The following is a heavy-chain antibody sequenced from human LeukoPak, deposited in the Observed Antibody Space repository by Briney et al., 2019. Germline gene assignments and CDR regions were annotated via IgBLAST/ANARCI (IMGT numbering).Heavy chain of an antibody. CDR2: ISAYNGNT. Sequence: GESLKISCKGSGYSFTSYGISWVRQAPGQGLEWMGWISAYNGNTNYAQKLQGRVTMTTDTSTSTAYMELRSLRSDDTAVYYCARDLGDGYTFDYWGQGTLVTVSS. J-gene: IGHJ4*02. D-gene: IGHD3-16*01. V-gene: IGHV1-18*01. CDR3: ARDLGDGYTFDY. CDR1: GYSFTSYG.